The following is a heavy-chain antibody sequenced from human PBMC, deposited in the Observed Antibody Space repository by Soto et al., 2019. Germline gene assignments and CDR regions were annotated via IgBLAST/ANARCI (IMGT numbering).Heavy chain of an antibody. CDR3: AREMDTVMALGRFDY. CDR2: MSFAGSND. V-gene: IGHV3-30-3*01. CDR1: GFTFSRYS. J-gene: IGHJ4*02. D-gene: IGHD5-18*01. Sequence: QVQLVESGGGVVQPGRSLRLSCAASGFTFSRYSLHWVRQAPGKGLEWLAVMSFAGSNDYYADSLKGRFTISRDISKNSLYLRINSLRAEDTAVYYCAREMDTVMALGRFDYWGQGTLVTVSS.